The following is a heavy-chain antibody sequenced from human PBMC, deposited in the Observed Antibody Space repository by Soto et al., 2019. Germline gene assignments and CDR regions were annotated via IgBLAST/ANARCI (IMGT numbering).Heavy chain of an antibody. D-gene: IGHD3-10*01. J-gene: IGHJ5*02. CDR2: TYYRSRFFS. CDR3: VRDRYSSSGWFDP. CDR1: GDSVSSYSAA. Sequence: SQTLSLTCAISGDSVSSYSAAWNWIRQSPSGGLEWLGRTYYRSRFFSDYAESVKSRIILNPDTSKHPFSQQLKSVTPEDTAVYYCVRDRYSSSGWFDPWGQGTPVTVSS. V-gene: IGHV6-1*01.